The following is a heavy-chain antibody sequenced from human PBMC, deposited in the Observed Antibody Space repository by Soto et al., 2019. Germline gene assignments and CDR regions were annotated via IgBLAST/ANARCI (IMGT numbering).Heavy chain of an antibody. Sequence: PGGSLRLSCVAPGFTFSNYNMNWVRQAPGKGLEGVSNISGSSIYIHYADSVRGRFTISRDNAKNSVYLQMDSLRVEDTAVYYCAREGALKPFSSWGQGALVTVSS. CDR1: GFTFSNYN. J-gene: IGHJ5*02. CDR2: ISGSSIYI. V-gene: IGHV3-21*01. CDR3: AREGALKPFSS.